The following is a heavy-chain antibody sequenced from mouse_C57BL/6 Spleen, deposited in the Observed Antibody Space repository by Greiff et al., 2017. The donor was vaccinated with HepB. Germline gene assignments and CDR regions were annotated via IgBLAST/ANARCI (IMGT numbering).Heavy chain of an antibody. V-gene: IGHV1-80*01. CDR3: ARLDGNYWYFDV. Sequence: VKVVESGAELVKPGASVKISCKASGYAFSSYWMNWVKQRPGKGLEWIGQIYPGDGDTNYNGKFKGKATLTADKSSSTAYMQLSSLTSEDSAVYFCARLDGNYWYFDVWGTGTTVTVSS. CDR2: IYPGDGDT. CDR1: GYAFSSYW. D-gene: IGHD2-1*01. J-gene: IGHJ1*03.